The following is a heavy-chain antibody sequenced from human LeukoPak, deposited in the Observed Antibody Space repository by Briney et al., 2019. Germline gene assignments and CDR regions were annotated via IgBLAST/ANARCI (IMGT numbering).Heavy chain of an antibody. V-gene: IGHV2-70*11. Sequence: SGPALVKPTQTLTLTRTFSGFSLSTSGMCVSWIRQPPGKALEWLARIDWDDDKYYSTSLKTRLTISKDTSKNQVVLTMTNMDPVDTATYYCARTPRRRLVPYYYYYYMDVWGKGTTVTISS. CDR1: GFSLSTSGMC. CDR3: ARTPRRRLVPYYYYYYMDV. J-gene: IGHJ6*03. CDR2: IDWDDDK. D-gene: IGHD6-19*01.